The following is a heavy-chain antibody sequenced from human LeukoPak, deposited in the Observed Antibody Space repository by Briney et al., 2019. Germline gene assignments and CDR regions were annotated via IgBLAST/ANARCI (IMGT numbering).Heavy chain of an antibody. Sequence: PGGSLRLSCAASGFTFSDYYMSWIRQAPGKGLEWVSYISSSGSTIYYADSVKGRFTISRDNAKNSLYLQMNSLRAEDTAVYYCASGLPYGSGSYSFDPWGQGTLVTVSS. CDR3: ASGLPYGSGSYSFDP. CDR2: ISSSGSTI. CDR1: GFTFSDYY. D-gene: IGHD3-10*01. J-gene: IGHJ5*02. V-gene: IGHV3-11*04.